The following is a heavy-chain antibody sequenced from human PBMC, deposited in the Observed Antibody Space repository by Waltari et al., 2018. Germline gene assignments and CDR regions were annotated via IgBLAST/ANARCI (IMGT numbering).Heavy chain of an antibody. Sequence: EVQLEESGGGLVQPGGSRRLSCEASGFDFPKQDMHWVRQGPGKGLVWVSRSSGDGGSTSYADSVKGRFTISRDNSKNTLYLQMNSFRAEDTGIYYCAREGGGFDYTPDYWGQGTLVTVSS. J-gene: IGHJ4*02. CDR1: GFDFPKQD. V-gene: IGHV3-74*01. CDR2: SSGDGGST. D-gene: IGHD5-12*01. CDR3: AREGGGFDYTPDY.